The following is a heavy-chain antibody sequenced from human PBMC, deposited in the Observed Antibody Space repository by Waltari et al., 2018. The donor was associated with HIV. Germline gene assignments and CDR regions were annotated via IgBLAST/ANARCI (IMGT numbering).Heavy chain of an antibody. J-gene: IGHJ6*02. Sequence: QVQLQESGPGLVKPSQTLSLTCTVPGGHISSGSYYLSWIRQPAGKGLEWIGRIYTSGSTNSKPSVKSRVTISVDTSKNQFSLKLSSVTAADTAVYYCARVRLAGYPSSYYYYGMDVWGQGTTVTVSS. CDR3: ARVRLAGYPSSYYYYGMDV. CDR2: IYTSGST. V-gene: IGHV4-61*02. D-gene: IGHD6-19*01. CDR1: GGHISSGSYY.